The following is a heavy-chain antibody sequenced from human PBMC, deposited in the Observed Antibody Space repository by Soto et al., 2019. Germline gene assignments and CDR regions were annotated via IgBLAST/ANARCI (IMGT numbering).Heavy chain of an antibody. CDR3: ARDLYWPS. Sequence: QVQLQQWGAGLLKPSETLSLTCAVYGGSFSGYYWSWIRQPPGKGLEWIGEINHSGSTNYNPSLKSRVTISVDTSKNQFSLKLSSVTAADTAVDYCARDLYWPSWGQGTLVTVSS. CDR2: INHSGST. D-gene: IGHD2-2*02. CDR1: GGSFSGYY. V-gene: IGHV4-34*01. J-gene: IGHJ5*02.